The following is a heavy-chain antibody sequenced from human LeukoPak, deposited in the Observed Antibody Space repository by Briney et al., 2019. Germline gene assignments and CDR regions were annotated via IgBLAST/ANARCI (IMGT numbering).Heavy chain of an antibody. Sequence: KSSETLSLTCTVSGGSISSYYWIWIRQPPGKGLEWIGYIYYSGSTNYNPSLKSRVTISVDTSKNQFSLKLSSVTAADTAVYYCARDRWGSVDYWGQGTLVTVSS. D-gene: IGHD3-16*01. CDR1: GGSISSYY. CDR2: IYYSGST. V-gene: IGHV4-59*01. CDR3: ARDRWGSVDY. J-gene: IGHJ4*02.